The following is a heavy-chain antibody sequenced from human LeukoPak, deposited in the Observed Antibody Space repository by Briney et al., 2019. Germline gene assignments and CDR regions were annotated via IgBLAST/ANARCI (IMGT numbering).Heavy chain of an antibody. CDR2: IYYSGST. CDR3: ARAEGALHSLFAFDI. Sequence: SETLSLTCTVSGGSISSYYWSWIRQPPGKGLEWIGYIYYSGSTNYKPSLKSRVTISVDTSKNQFSLKLSSVTAADTAVYYCARAEGALHSLFAFDIWGQGTMVTVSS. D-gene: IGHD3-10*01. V-gene: IGHV4-59*01. J-gene: IGHJ3*02. CDR1: GGSISSYY.